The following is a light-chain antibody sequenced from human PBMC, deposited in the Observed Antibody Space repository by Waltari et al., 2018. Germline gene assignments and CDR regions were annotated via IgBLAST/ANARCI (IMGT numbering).Light chain of an antibody. CDR3: QQYYSTPPT. J-gene: IGKJ1*01. Sequence: DIVMTQSPDSLTVSLGERATINCRSSQSVSYYSNNKNYLAWYRQKPGQPPKLLISWASTREYGVPDRFSGSGSGTDFTLTISSLQAEDVAVYYCQQYYSTPPTFGQGTKVEIK. V-gene: IGKV4-1*01. CDR2: WAS. CDR1: QSVSYYSNNKNY.